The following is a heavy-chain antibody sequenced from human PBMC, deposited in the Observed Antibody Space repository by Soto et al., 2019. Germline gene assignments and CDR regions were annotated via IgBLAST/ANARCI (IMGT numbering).Heavy chain of an antibody. CDR3: ARKKCIGDCYYFDY. D-gene: IGHD2-21*02. J-gene: IGHJ4*02. V-gene: IGHV1-18*01. Sequence: ASVKFSCKISGYTFNTYGIDWVRQAPGQGLECMGWINTDSGNPNYAQKFQGRVTLTRXTXXGXXXMXMXXLTXDXTAVYFCARKKCIGDCYYFDYWGQGTPVTVSS. CDR2: INTDSGNP. CDR1: GYTFNTYG.